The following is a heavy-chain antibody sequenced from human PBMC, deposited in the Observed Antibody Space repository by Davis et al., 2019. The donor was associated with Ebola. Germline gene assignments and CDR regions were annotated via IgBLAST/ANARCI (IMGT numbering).Heavy chain of an antibody. CDR3: ARHTSGYYDFWSGYSPNYYYYGMDV. V-gene: IGHV5-51*01. CDR2: IYPGDSDT. CDR1: GYSFTNYW. D-gene: IGHD3-3*01. J-gene: IGHJ6*02. Sequence: KVSCKGSGYSFTNYWIGWVRPIPGKALPSLCLIYPGDSDTRYSPSFQGQVTISADKSISTAYLQWSSLKASDTAMYYCARHTSGYYDFWSGYSPNYYYYGMDVWGQGTTVTVSS.